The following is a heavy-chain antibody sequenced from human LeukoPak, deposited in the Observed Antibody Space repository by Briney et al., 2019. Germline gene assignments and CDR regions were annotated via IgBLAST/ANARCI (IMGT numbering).Heavy chain of an antibody. J-gene: IGHJ4*02. V-gene: IGHV3-74*01. CDR2: INSDGSST. D-gene: IGHD3-10*01. CDR3: ARDFENYYGSYYFDY. Sequence: PGGSLRLSCAASGFTFSSYWMHWVRQAPGKGLVWVSRINSDGSSTSYADSVKGRFTISRDNAKNTLYLQMNSLRAEDTAAYYCARDFENYYGSYYFDYWGQGTLVTVSS. CDR1: GFTFSSYW.